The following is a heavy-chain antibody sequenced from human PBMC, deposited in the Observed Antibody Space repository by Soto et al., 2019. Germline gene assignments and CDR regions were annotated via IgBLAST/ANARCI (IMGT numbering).Heavy chain of an antibody. Sequence: QVQLVQSGAEVKKPGSSVKVSCKASGGTFSSYTISWVRQAPGQGLEWMGRIIPILGIANYAQKFQGRVTITAXXSXNRXYMELSSLRSEDTAVYYCARDSHRYYGSGTLGMDVWGQGTTVTVSS. V-gene: IGHV1-69*08. CDR2: IIPILGIA. CDR1: GGTFSSYT. J-gene: IGHJ6*02. CDR3: ARDSHRYYGSGTLGMDV. D-gene: IGHD3-10*01.